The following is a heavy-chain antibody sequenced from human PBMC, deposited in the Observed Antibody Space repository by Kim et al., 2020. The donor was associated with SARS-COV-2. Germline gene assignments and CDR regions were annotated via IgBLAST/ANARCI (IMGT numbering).Heavy chain of an antibody. V-gene: IGHV6-1*01. J-gene: IGHJ4*02. CDR1: GDSVSTTSGG. CDR2: TYYRSKWFF. Sequence: SQTLSLTCAISGDSVSTTSGGWNWLRQSPSRGLEWLGRTYYRSKWFFDYAPSLKARISIDPDTSRNQFSLHLTSVTPEDTAVYFCAREGAVAASPYHYWGQGTLVTVSS. D-gene: IGHD6-19*01. CDR3: AREGAVAASPYHY.